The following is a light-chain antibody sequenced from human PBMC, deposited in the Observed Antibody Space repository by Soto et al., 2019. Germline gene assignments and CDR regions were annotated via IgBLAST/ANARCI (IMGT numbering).Light chain of an antibody. CDR3: QQYSRT. Sequence: EIVLTQSPDTLSLSPGERATLSCRASQSVSSSYLAWYQQKPGQAPRLLIYGASNRATGIPDRFKGFGSGTDFTLTISRLEPEDFAVYYCQQYSRTFGQGTKVEIK. CDR1: QSVSSSY. J-gene: IGKJ1*01. V-gene: IGKV3-20*01. CDR2: GAS.